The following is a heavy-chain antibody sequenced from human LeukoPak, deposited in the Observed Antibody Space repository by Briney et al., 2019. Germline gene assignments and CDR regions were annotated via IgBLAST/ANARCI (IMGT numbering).Heavy chain of an antibody. J-gene: IGHJ1*01. Sequence: GGSLSLSCAASGFSFNNYGVRGVRLARGGGVGMLAVISHDGGPQFYAASVKGRFTISRDNSKNTLDLQIHSLTAEDTAVYYCAKEFTSFSSGWLFQDWGQGTLVTVSS. V-gene: IGHV3-30*18. CDR3: AKEFTSFSSGWLFQD. CDR1: GFSFNNYG. D-gene: IGHD6-25*01. CDR2: ISHDGGPQ.